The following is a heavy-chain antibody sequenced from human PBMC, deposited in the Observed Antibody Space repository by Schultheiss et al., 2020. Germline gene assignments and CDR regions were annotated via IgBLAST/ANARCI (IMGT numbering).Heavy chain of an antibody. V-gene: IGHV3-48*04. Sequence: GGSLRLSCAASGFTFSSYGMSWVRQAPGKGLEWVSYISSSGSTIYYADSVKGRFTISRDNAKNSLYLQMNSLRAEDTAVYYCARDVGSSDYEDYWGQGTLVTVSS. CDR2: ISSSGSTI. J-gene: IGHJ4*02. CDR1: GFTFSSYG. CDR3: ARDVGSSDYEDY. D-gene: IGHD5-12*01.